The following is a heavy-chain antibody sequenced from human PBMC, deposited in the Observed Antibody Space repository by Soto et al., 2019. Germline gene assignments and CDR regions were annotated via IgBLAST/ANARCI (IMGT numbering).Heavy chain of an antibody. Sequence: PGGSLRLSCAASGFTFSSYAMHWVRQAPGKGLEWVAVISYDGSNKYYADSVKGRFTISRDNSKNTLYLQMNSLRAEDTAVYYCARDPRNYYDSSGYIDYWGQGTLVTVSS. CDR1: GFTFSSYA. D-gene: IGHD3-22*01. V-gene: IGHV3-30-3*01. CDR3: ARDPRNYYDSSGYIDY. J-gene: IGHJ4*02. CDR2: ISYDGSNK.